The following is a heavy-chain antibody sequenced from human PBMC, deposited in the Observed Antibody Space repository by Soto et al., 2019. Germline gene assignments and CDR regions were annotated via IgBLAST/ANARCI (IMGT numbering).Heavy chain of an antibody. D-gene: IGHD2-21*01. CDR1: GFTFDDYS. V-gene: IGHV3-43*01. CDR2: IFWDGGTA. CDR3: AKSGGEYYFDY. Sequence: SGGSLRLSCAASGFTFDDYSMHWVRQTPGKGLEWISLIFWDGGTAYYADSVKGRFTTSRDNSKNTLYLQMNSRRSDDTALYYCAKSGGEYYFDYGGQGTLVTVSS. J-gene: IGHJ4*02.